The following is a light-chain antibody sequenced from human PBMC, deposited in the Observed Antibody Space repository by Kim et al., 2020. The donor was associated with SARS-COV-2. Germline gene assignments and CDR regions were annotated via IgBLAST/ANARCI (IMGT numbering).Light chain of an antibody. CDR1: QSISSY. V-gene: IGKV1-39*01. CDR2: AAS. CDR3: QQSYSTPYS. Sequence: ASVGDRVTLTCRASQSISSYLNWYQQKPGKAPKLLIYAASSLQSGVPSRFSGSGSGTDFTLTISSLQPEDFATYYCQQSYSTPYSFGQGTKLEI. J-gene: IGKJ2*03.